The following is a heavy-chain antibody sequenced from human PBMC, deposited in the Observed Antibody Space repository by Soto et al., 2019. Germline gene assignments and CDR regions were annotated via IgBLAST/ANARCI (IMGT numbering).Heavy chain of an antibody. V-gene: IGHV3-64*07. CDR3: TTVVGATG. CDR2: ISPGGGST. J-gene: IGHJ4*02. CDR1: GFTFSSSY. Sequence: EVQLVESGGGLVQPGGSLRLSCAASGFTFSSSYMHWVRQAPGKGLQYVSAISPGGGSTFYTDSVKGRFTISRDNSKNMLYLQMGSLRAEDMAVYYCTTVVGATGWGQGTLVTVSS. D-gene: IGHD1-26*01.